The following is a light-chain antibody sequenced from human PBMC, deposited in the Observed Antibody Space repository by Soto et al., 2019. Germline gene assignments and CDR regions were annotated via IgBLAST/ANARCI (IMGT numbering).Light chain of an antibody. CDR2: EGS. CDR1: SSVVGSYNL. Sequence: QSVLTQPASVSGSPGQSITISCTGTSSVVGSYNLVSWYQQHPGKAPKLMIYEGSKRPSGVSNRFSGSKSGNTASLTISGLQAEDEAAYYCCSYAGSSPYVFGTGTQATVL. J-gene: IGLJ1*01. V-gene: IGLV2-23*01. CDR3: CSYAGSSPYV.